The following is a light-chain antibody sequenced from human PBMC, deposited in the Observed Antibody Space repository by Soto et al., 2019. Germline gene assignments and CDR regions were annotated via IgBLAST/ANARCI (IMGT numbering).Light chain of an antibody. CDR1: QSISNW. CDR2: KAS. Sequence: DIQMTQSPSVLSASVGDRVTITCRASQSISNWLAWYQQKPGKAPKLLIYKASNLESGVPSRFNGSGSGTDFTLTISSLQPDDFASYYCQQYNTYWTFGQGTKVDIK. J-gene: IGKJ1*01. CDR3: QQYNTYWT. V-gene: IGKV1-5*03.